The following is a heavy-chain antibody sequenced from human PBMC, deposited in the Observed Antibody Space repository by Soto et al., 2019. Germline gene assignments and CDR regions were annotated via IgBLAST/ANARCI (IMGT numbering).Heavy chain of an antibody. V-gene: IGHV3-74*01. CDR1: GFTYSNNG. Sequence: GTLTPSCTASGFTYSNNGNHWVRQAPEKELVWVSRTNSDGSSTSYADSVKGRFTSSRDNAKNTLYLQMNSLRAEDTAVYYCASLSPEDFWSGYRYYGMDVWGQGTTVTVSS. CDR3: ASLSPEDFWSGYRYYGMDV. J-gene: IGHJ6*02. D-gene: IGHD3-3*01. CDR2: TNSDGSST.